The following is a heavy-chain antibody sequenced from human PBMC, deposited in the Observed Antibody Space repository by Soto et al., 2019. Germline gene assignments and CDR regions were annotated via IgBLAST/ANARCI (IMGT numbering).Heavy chain of an antibody. CDR1: GFTFSSYA. D-gene: IGHD2-15*01. J-gene: IGHJ4*02. CDR3: AGGIVVVVADTAHVDY. CDR2: ISGSGGST. Sequence: GGSLRLSCAASGFTFSSYAMSWVRQAPGKGLEWVSAISGSGGSTYYADSVKGRFTISRDNSKNTLYLQMNSLRAEDTAVYYCAGGIVVVVADTAHVDYWGQGTLVTVSS. V-gene: IGHV3-23*01.